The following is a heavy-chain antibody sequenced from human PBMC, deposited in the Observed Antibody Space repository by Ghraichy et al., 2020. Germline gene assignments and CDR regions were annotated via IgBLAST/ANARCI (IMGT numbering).Heavy chain of an antibody. CDR1: GGSFSGYY. Sequence: SETLSLTCAVYGGSFSGYYWSWIRQPPGKGLEWIGEINHSGSTNYNPSLKSRVTISVDTSKNQFSLKLSSVTAADTAVYYCARAKLHLGELSLYRRGRAFDIWGQGTMVTVSS. CDR2: INHSGST. V-gene: IGHV4-34*01. J-gene: IGHJ3*02. CDR3: ARAKLHLGELSLYRRGRAFDI. D-gene: IGHD3-16*02.